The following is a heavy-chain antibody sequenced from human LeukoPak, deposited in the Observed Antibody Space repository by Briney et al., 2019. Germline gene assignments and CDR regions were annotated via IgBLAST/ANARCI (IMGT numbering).Heavy chain of an antibody. J-gene: IGHJ4*02. CDR3: ARDRLGYTFSDFGY. D-gene: IGHD3-16*02. V-gene: IGHV1-69*05. Sequence: SVKVSCKASGGTFSSYAISWVRQAPGQGLEWMGGIIPIFGTANYAQKLQGRVTMTTDTSTSTAYMELRSLRSDDTAVYYCARDRLGYTFSDFGYWGQGTLVTVSS. CDR1: GGTFSSYA. CDR2: IIPIFGTA.